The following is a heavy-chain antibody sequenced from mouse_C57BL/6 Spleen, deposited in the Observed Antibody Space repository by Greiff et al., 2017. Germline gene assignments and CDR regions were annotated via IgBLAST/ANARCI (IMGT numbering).Heavy chain of an antibody. Sequence: VQLKESGPVLVKPGASVKMSCKASGYTFTDYYMNWVKQSHGKSLEWIGVINPYNGGTSYNQKFKGKATLTVDKSSSPAYMELNSLTSEDSAVYYCARDSSGYGAYWGQGTLVTVSA. CDR1: GYTFTDYY. D-gene: IGHD3-2*02. CDR2: INPYNGGT. V-gene: IGHV1-19*01. CDR3: ARDSSGYGAY. J-gene: IGHJ3*01.